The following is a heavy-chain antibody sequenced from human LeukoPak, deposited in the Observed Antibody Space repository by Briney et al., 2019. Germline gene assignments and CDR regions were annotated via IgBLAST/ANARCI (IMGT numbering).Heavy chain of an antibody. CDR1: GFTFSAHS. V-gene: IGHV3-23*01. D-gene: IGHD3-10*01. Sequence: GGSLRLSCAASGFTFSAHSMTWVRQAPGKGPEWVSVISRRDDYTYYADSVKGRFTISRDNSKNTLYLQMNTLRAEDTAVYYCANDYRSGSFHDFWGQGTLVTVSS. CDR2: ISRRDDYT. J-gene: IGHJ4*02. CDR3: ANDYRSGSFHDF.